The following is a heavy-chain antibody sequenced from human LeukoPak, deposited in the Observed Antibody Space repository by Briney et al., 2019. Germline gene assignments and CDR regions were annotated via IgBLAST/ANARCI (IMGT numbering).Heavy chain of an antibody. CDR2: IWFDGRHE. V-gene: IGHV3-33*01. Sequence: GRSLRLSCAASGFTFSNSGMHCVRQAPGKGLEWVANIWFDGRHEKYADSVKGRLTISRDNSQQTLYLQMNSLRAEDTAVYYCARDLSHQYSGMDLWGLGTSVTVSS. CDR1: GFTFSNSG. D-gene: IGHD2-2*01. CDR3: ARDLSHQYSGMDL. J-gene: IGHJ6*02.